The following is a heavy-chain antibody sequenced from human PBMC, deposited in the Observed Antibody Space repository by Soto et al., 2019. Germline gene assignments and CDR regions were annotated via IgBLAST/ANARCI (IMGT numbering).Heavy chain of an antibody. D-gene: IGHD4-17*01. V-gene: IGHV3-23*01. CDR3: AKDRMRSDYGLDWFFDL. J-gene: IGHJ2*01. CDR1: GFTFNDYA. CDR2: ISGSGADT. Sequence: EVQLLESGGGLEQPGGSLKLSCAASGFTFNDYALSWVRQALGKGLEWVSAISGSGADTNYADSVRGRFTVTRDNSKNTLYLRMDSLRPEDTAVYYCAKDRMRSDYGLDWFFDLWGRGTLVTVSS.